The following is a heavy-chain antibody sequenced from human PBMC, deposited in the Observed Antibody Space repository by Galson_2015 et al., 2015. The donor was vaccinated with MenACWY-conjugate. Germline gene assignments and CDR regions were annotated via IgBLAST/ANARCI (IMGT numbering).Heavy chain of an antibody. CDR3: ARGVAMVRGVITPPFFDS. J-gene: IGHJ4*02. CDR1: GDSISRHY. D-gene: IGHD3-10*01. CDR2: FFNSGSADYSPT. V-gene: IGHV4-59*11. Sequence: SETLSLTCIVSGDSISRHYWSWIRQPPGKGLEWIGFFFNSGSADYSPTNYNPSLKSRVTISADTSTNQFSLALRSVTAADTAVYSCARGVAMVRGVITPPFFDSWGQGTLVTVSS.